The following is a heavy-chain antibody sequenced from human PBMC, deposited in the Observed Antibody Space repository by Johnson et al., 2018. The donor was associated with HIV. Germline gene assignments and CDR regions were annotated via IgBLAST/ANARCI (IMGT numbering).Heavy chain of an antibody. Sequence: QVQLVESGGGVVQPGTSLRLSCAASGFTFSSYGIHWVRQAPGKGLEWVAFIWYNGSNKYYADSVKGRFTISRDNSKNTLSLQMNSPRVDDTAIYYCARVRAGSENAFDIWGQGTMVTVSS. V-gene: IGHV3-33*01. D-gene: IGHD1-26*01. CDR1: GFTFSSYG. CDR3: ARVRAGSENAFDI. CDR2: IWYNGSNK. J-gene: IGHJ3*02.